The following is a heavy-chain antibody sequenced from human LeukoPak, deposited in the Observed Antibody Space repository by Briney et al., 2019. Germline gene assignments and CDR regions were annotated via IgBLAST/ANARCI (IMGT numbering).Heavy chain of an antibody. CDR3: ARHPPYYYGSGSYFRD. CDR2: IYYSGST. J-gene: IGHJ4*02. V-gene: IGHV4-39*01. Sequence: PSETLSLTCTVSGGSISISSYYWGWIRQPPGKGQEWIGSIYYSGSTYYNPSLKSRVTISVDTSKNQFSLKLSSVTAADTAVYYCARHPPYYYGSGSYFRDWGQGTLVTVSS. CDR1: GGSISISSYY. D-gene: IGHD3-10*01.